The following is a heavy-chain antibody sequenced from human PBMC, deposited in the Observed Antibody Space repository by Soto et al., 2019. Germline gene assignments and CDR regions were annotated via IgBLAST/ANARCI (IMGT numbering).Heavy chain of an antibody. CDR3: ARVVSSGWYGY. V-gene: IGHV1-46*01. D-gene: IGHD6-19*01. CDR2: XNPSGXST. Sequence: XSVKXSCKASGCSFTRYYMHWVRQAPEQGLEWMGIXNPSGXSTSYEKKSQXXVTMTRDXXKSKAYIELSSLRSEDTPVYYCARVVSSGWYGYWGQGTLVTVSS. J-gene: IGHJ4*02. CDR1: GCSFTRYY.